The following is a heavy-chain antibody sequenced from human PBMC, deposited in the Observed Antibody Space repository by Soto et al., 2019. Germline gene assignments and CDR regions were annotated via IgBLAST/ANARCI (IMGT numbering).Heavy chain of an antibody. Sequence: EVQLVESGGGLVQPGGSLRLSCAASGFTFSSYWMSWVRQAPGKGLEWVANIKQDGSEKYYVDSVKGRFTISRDNAKNALYLQMNSLRAEDTAVYYGAREMATITLDYWGQGTLVTVSS. CDR1: GFTFSSYW. CDR3: AREMATITLDY. D-gene: IGHD5-12*01. J-gene: IGHJ4*02. V-gene: IGHV3-7*01. CDR2: IKQDGSEK.